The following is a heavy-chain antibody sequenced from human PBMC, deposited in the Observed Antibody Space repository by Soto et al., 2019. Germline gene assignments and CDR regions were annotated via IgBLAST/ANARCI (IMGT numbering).Heavy chain of an antibody. J-gene: IGHJ4*02. Sequence: QVQLVESGGGVVQPGRSLRLSCAASGFTFSNSAMHWVRQAPGKGLEWVAVISCAGTSTYYADSVKGRFTISRDNSKATVYLQLNSLRSEDTAVYPCAIDPGHDDNEYYTFDYWGQGTLVTVSS. CDR2: ISCAGTST. D-gene: IGHD3-3*01. V-gene: IGHV3-30-3*01. CDR1: GFTFSNSA. CDR3: AIDPGHDDNEYYTFDY.